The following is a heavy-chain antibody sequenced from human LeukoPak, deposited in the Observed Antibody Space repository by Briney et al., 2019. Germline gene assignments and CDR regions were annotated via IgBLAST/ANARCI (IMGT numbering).Heavy chain of an antibody. V-gene: IGHV3-66*01. CDR2: IYIGGST. CDR1: GFTVSSNY. J-gene: IGHJ4*02. D-gene: IGHD3-22*01. CDR3: ATSYDSSGYPFDY. Sequence: GGSLRLSCAAFGFTVSSNYMSWVRQAPGKGLEWVSIIYIGGSTFYADSVKGRFTISRDNSKNTLYLQMNSLRAEDTAVYYCATSYDSSGYPFDYWGQGTLVTVSS.